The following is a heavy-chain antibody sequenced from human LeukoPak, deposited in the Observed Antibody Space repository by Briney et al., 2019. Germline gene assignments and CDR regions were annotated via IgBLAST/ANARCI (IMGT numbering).Heavy chain of an antibody. D-gene: IGHD4-17*01. Sequence: KPGESLRISCKGSGYSFTSYLISWVRHMPGKGLEWMGMIDPSDSYTNYSPSFQGHVTISADKSISTAYLHWSSLKASDTAMYYCARAPSTTLRFFDYWAQGTLVTVSS. CDR1: GYSFTSYL. CDR2: IDPSDSYT. J-gene: IGHJ4*02. V-gene: IGHV5-10-1*01. CDR3: ARAPSTTLRFFDY.